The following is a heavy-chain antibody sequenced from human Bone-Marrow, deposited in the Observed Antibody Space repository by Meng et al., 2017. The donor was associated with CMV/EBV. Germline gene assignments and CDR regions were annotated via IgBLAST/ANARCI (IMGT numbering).Heavy chain of an antibody. CDR2: INWNGGST. CDR1: GFTFDDYG. V-gene: IGHV3-20*04. CDR3: ARPTSSDYGGNSYSWDY. Sequence: ETLSLTCAASGFTFDDYGMSWVRQAPGKGLEWVSGINWNGGSTGYADSVKGRFTISRDNAKNSLYLQMNSLRAEDTALYYCARPTSSDYGGNSYSWDYWGQGTRVTVSS. D-gene: IGHD4-23*01. J-gene: IGHJ4*02.